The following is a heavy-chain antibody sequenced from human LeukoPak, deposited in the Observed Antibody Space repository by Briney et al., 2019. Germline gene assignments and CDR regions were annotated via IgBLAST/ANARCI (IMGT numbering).Heavy chain of an antibody. CDR1: GGSLSSGSYY. Sequence: SETLSLTCTVSGGSLSSGSYYWSWIRQPPGKGLEWIAYIYYSGSTNYSPSLKSRVTISVDTSKNQFSLKLSSVTAADTAVYYCARQAYSYGNAPYYFDYWGQGILVTVSS. J-gene: IGHJ4*02. CDR2: IYYSGST. CDR3: ARQAYSYGNAPYYFDY. V-gene: IGHV4-61*01. D-gene: IGHD5-18*01.